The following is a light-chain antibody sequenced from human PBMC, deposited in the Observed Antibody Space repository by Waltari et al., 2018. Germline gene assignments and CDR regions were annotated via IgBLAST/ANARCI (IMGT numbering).Light chain of an antibody. J-gene: IGKJ1*01. V-gene: IGKV4-1*01. Sequence: DIVMTQSPDSLALSLGERASINCRSNQSVLNNSDKKNSLAWYQQKPGQPPRLLSYWASTRESGVPDRVSGSGSGTDFALTISSLQAEDVAVYYCQQYYSARRTFGQGTKVEV. CDR1: QSVLNNSDKKNS. CDR3: QQYYSARRT. CDR2: WAS.